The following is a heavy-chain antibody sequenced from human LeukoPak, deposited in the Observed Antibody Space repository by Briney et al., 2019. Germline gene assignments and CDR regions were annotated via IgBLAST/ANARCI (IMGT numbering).Heavy chain of an antibody. Sequence: SCKASGYTFTGYYIHWVRQAPGKGLEWVAVISYDGSNKYYADSVKGRFTISRDNSKNTLYLQMNSLRAEDTAVYYCARGGSAMVIDYWGQGTLVTVSS. CDR2: ISYDGSNK. J-gene: IGHJ4*02. CDR3: ARGGSAMVIDY. V-gene: IGHV3-33*05. D-gene: IGHD5-18*01. CDR1: GYTFTGYY.